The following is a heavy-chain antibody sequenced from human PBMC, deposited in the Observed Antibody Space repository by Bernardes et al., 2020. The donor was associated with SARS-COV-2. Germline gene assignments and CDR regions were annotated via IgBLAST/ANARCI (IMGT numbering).Heavy chain of an antibody. Sequence: SGPTLVKPTQTLTLTCTFSGFSLSTSGVGVGWIRQPPGKALEWLALIYWDDDKRYSPSLKSRLTITKDTSKNQVVLTMTNMDPVDTATYYCAHRLGYSYGSHWFDPWRQGTLVTVSS. CDR1: GFSLSTSGVG. CDR2: IYWDDDK. CDR3: AHRLGYSYGSHWFDP. V-gene: IGHV2-5*02. D-gene: IGHD5-18*01. J-gene: IGHJ5*02.